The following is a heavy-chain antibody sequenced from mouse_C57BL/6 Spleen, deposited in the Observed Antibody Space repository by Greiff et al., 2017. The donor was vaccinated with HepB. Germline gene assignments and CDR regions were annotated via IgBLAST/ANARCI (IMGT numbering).Heavy chain of an antibody. V-gene: IGHV3-6*01. CDR2: ISYDGSN. CDR1: GYSITSGYY. J-gene: IGHJ1*03. Sequence: EVKLQESGPGLVKPSQSLSLTCSVTGYSITSGYYWNWIRQFPGNKLEWMGYISYDGSNNYNPSLKNRISITRDTSKNQFFLKLNSVTTEDTATYYCAREGSPRYWYFDVWGTGTTVTVSS. CDR3: AREGSPRYWYFDV.